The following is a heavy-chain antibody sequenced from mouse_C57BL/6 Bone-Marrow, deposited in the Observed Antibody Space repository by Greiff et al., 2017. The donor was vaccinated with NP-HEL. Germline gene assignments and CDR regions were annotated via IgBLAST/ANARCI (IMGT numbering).Heavy chain of an antibody. V-gene: IGHV6-3*01. CDR1: GFTFSNYW. J-gene: IGHJ1*03. D-gene: IGHD1-1*01. CDR3: TGIYYYGSSYWYFDV. CDR2: IRLKSDNYAT. Sequence: EVQLVESGGGLVQPGGSMKLSCVASGFTFSNYWMNWVRQSPEKGLEWVAQIRLKSDNYATHYAESVKGRFTISRDDSKSSVYLQMNNLRAEDTGIYYCTGIYYYGSSYWYFDVWGTGTTVTVSS.